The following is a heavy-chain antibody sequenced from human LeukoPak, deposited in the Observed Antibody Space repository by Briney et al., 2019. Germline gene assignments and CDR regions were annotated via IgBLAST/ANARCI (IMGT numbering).Heavy chain of an antibody. Sequence: SETLSLTCTVSGGSIGSYYWTWIRQPPGKGLEWIAYIHYSGSTSSNPSLKSRVTVSVDTSNNQFSLKLTSVTAADTAVYHCARDDILTGYYGNFDFWGQGTLVTVSS. V-gene: IGHV4-59*01. CDR1: GGSIGSYY. CDR2: IHYSGST. J-gene: IGHJ4*02. D-gene: IGHD3-9*01. CDR3: ARDDILTGYYGNFDF.